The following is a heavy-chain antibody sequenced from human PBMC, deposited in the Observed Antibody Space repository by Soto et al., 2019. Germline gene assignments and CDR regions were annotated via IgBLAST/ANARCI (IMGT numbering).Heavy chain of an antibody. CDR1: GGTFSSYA. V-gene: IGHV1-69*12. Sequence: QVQLVQSGAEVKKPGSSVKVSCKASGGTFSSYAISWVRQAPGQGLEWMGGIIPIFGTANYAQKFQGRVTIPGDGSTSTAYMEPSSLRSGETAVYYWGRGGGYSSFYYWGPGTRVTVSS. J-gene: IGHJ4*02. CDR3: GRGGGYSSFYY. CDR2: IIPIFGTA. D-gene: IGHD4-4*01.